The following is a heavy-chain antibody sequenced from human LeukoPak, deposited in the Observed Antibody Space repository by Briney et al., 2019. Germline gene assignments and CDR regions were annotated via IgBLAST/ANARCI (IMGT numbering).Heavy chain of an antibody. D-gene: IGHD6-19*01. CDR2: ISAYNGNT. CDR3: ARPSNKGIAVANGAFDI. CDR1: GYTFTSYG. Sequence: GASVTVSCKASGYTFTSYGISWVRQAPGQGLEWTGWISAYNGNTNYAQKLQGRVTMTTDTSTSTAYMELRSLRSDDTAVYYCARPSNKGIAVANGAFDIWGQGTMVTVSS. J-gene: IGHJ3*02. V-gene: IGHV1-18*01.